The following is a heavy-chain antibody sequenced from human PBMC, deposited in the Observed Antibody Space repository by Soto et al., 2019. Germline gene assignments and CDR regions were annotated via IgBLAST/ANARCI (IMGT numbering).Heavy chain of an antibody. D-gene: IGHD1-7*01. CDR1: GGSISSGGYS. CDR3: SMQTTYKSDY. V-gene: IGHV4-30-2*01. Sequence: SETLSLTCAVSGGSISSGGYSWSWIRQPPGKGLEWIGYIYHSGSTYYNPSLKSRVTISVDRSKNQFSLKLSSVTAADTAVYYCSMQTTYKSDYWGQGTLVTVSS. CDR2: IYHSGST. J-gene: IGHJ4*02.